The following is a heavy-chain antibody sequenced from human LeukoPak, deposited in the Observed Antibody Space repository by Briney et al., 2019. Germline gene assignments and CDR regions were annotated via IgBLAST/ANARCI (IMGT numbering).Heavy chain of an antibody. D-gene: IGHD3-10*01. CDR3: ARDLAGVEANWFDP. Sequence: SETLSLTCTVSGGSISRYYWSWIRQPPGKGLEWIGYIYYSGSTNYNPSLKSRVTISVDTSKNQFSLKLSSVTAADTAVYYCARDLAGVEANWFDPWGQGTLVTVSS. CDR1: GGSISRYY. J-gene: IGHJ5*02. V-gene: IGHV4-59*01. CDR2: IYYSGST.